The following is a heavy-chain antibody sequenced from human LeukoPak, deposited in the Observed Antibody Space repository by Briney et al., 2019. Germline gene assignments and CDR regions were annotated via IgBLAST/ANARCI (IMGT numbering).Heavy chain of an antibody. CDR3: ARGGDVYSNPTYYFDY. CDR2: INHSGST. CDR1: GGSFSGYY. V-gene: IGHV4-34*01. J-gene: IGHJ4*02. Sequence: SETLSLTYAVYGGSFSGYYWSWIRQPPGKGLEWIGEINHSGSTNYNPSLKSRVTISVDTSKNQFSLKLSSVTAVDTAVYYCARGGDVYSNPTYYFDYWGQGTLVTVSS. D-gene: IGHD4-11*01.